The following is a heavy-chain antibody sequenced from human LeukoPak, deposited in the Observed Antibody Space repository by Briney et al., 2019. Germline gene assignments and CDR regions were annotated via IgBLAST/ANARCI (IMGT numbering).Heavy chain of an antibody. Sequence: ASVKAFCKASGYTFTSYDISWMRQATGQGLEWMGWMNPNSGNTGYAQKFQGRVTMTRNTSISTAYMELSSLRFEDTAVYYCARAPISTRGWFDPWGQGTLVTVSS. D-gene: IGHD2-2*01. J-gene: IGHJ5*02. V-gene: IGHV1-8*01. CDR3: ARAPISTRGWFDP. CDR1: GYTFTSYD. CDR2: MNPNSGNT.